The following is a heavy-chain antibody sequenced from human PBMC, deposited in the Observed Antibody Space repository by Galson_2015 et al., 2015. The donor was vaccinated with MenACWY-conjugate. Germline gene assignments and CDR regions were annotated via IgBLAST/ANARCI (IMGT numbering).Heavy chain of an antibody. V-gene: IGHV2-70*11. CDR3: AQISSSYCRGGDY. J-gene: IGHJ4*02. Sequence: TLSLTCTVSGGSFSSSSYYWGWIRQPPGEALEWLARIDWDGDKYYSASLKTRLTISKDTSKNQVVLIMTNMDPVDTATYYCAQISSSYCRGGDYWGQGTLVTVSS. CDR2: IDWDGDK. D-gene: IGHD2-15*01. CDR1: GGSFSSSSYY.